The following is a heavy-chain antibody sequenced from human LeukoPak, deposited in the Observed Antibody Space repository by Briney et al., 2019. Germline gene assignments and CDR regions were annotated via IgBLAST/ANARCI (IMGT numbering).Heavy chain of an antibody. CDR3: ARASTGTTSPALGFDP. Sequence: SVKVSCKASGGTFSSYAISWVRQAPGQGLEWMGGIIPIFGTANYAQKFQGRVTITTDESTSTAYMELSSLRSEDTAVYYCARASTGTTSPALGFDPWGQGTLVTVSS. V-gene: IGHV1-69*05. CDR2: IIPIFGTA. D-gene: IGHD1-7*01. J-gene: IGHJ5*02. CDR1: GGTFSSYA.